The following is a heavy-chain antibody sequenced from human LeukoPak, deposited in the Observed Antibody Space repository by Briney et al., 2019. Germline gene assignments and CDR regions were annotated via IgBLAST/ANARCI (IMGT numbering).Heavy chain of an antibody. J-gene: IGHJ3*02. CDR2: INPGDSDT. D-gene: IGHD1-26*01. V-gene: IGHV5-51*01. CDR1: GYSFTTYW. Sequence: GESLKISCKGSGYSFTTYWIGWVRQMPGKGLEYMGIINPGDSDTRYSPSFQGQVTISVDKSISTAYLQWSSLKASDAAMYYCASPRVGATAFDIWGQGTLVTVSS. CDR3: ASPRVGATAFDI.